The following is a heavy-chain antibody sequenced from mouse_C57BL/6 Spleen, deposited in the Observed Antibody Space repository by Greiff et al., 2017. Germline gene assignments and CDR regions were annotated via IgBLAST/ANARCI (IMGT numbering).Heavy chain of an antibody. J-gene: IGHJ2*01. CDR1: GFTFSDYG. V-gene: IGHV5-17*01. Sequence: EVQLQESGGGLVKPGGSLKLSCAASGFTFSDYGMHWVRQAPEKGLEWVAYISSGSSTIYYADTVKGRFTISRDNAKNTLFLQMTSLRSEDTAMYYCARGRTVVAHFDYWGQGTTLTVSS. CDR3: ARGRTVVAHFDY. D-gene: IGHD1-1*01. CDR2: ISSGSSTI.